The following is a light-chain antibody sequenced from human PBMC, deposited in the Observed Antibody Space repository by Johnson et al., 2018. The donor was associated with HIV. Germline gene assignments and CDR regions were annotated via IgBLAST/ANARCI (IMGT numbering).Light chain of an antibody. CDR2: ENN. CDR3: GTWDSSLSAVL. V-gene: IGLV1-51*02. J-gene: IGLJ1*01. CDR1: NSNIGNNY. Sequence: QSVLTQPPSVSAAAGQKVTISCSGNNSNIGNNYVSWYQELPGTAPKLLIYENNKRPSGIPDRFSGSKSGTSATLGITGLQTGDEADYYCGTWDSSLSAVLFGTGTKVTVL.